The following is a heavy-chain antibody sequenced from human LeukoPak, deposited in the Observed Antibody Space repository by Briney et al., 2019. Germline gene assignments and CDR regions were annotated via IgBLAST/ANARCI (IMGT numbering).Heavy chain of an antibody. Sequence: SVKVSCKASGGTFSNYAISWVRQAPGQGLEWMGGIIPIFGTASYAQKFQGRVTITADESTSTAYMELSSLRSEDTAVYYCARDLGGAKERTMFYYYYMDVWGKGTTVTVSS. V-gene: IGHV1-69*13. CDR3: ARDLGGAKERTMFYYYYMDV. CDR1: GGTFSNYA. J-gene: IGHJ6*03. D-gene: IGHD3-3*01. CDR2: IIPIFGTA.